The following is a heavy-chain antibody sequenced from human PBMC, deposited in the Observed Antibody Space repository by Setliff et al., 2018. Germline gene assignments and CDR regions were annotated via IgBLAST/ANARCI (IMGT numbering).Heavy chain of an antibody. J-gene: IGHJ4*02. D-gene: IGHD2-15*01. Sequence: GGSLRLSCVASGFTFSNYWMIWLRQAPGKGLEWVANIKGDGSKKYYVDSVKGRFTISRDNAKNSLYLQMNSLRAEDTAVYYCARTCSGSGCYAGLESWGQGTPVTVSS. V-gene: IGHV3-7*03. CDR1: GFTFSNYW. CDR2: IKGDGSKK. CDR3: ARTCSGSGCYAGLES.